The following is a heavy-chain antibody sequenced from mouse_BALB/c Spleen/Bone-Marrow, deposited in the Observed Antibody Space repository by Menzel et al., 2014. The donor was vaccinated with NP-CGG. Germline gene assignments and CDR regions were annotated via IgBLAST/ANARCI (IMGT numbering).Heavy chain of an antibody. CDR1: GFTFTDYY. Sequence: EVQLQESGGGLVQPGGSLRLSCATSGFTFTDYYMSWVRQPPGKALEWLGFIRNKANGYTTEHSASVKGRFTISRDNSQSILYLQMNTLRAEDSATYYCARDYGNYVRFAYWGQGTLVTVSA. CDR2: IRNKANGYTT. V-gene: IGHV7-3*02. CDR3: ARDYGNYVRFAY. D-gene: IGHD2-1*01. J-gene: IGHJ3*01.